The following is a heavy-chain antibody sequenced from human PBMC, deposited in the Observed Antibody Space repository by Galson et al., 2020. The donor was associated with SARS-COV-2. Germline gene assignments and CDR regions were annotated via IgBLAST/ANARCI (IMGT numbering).Heavy chain of an antibody. CDR3: ARYDYGDYETPGGDYYYGMDV. D-gene: IGHD4-17*01. Sequence: SVKVSCKASGGTFSSYAISWVRQAPGQGLEWMGGIIPIFDTANYAQKFQGRVTITADESTSTAYMELSSLRSEDTAVYYCARYDYGDYETPGGDYYYGMDVWGQGTTVTVSS. CDR1: GGTFSSYA. CDR2: IIPIFDTA. V-gene: IGHV1-69*13. J-gene: IGHJ6*02.